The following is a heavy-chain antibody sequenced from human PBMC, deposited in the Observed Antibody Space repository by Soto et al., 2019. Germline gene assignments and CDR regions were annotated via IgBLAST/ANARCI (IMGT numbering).Heavy chain of an antibody. V-gene: IGHV3-9*01. J-gene: IGHJ6*02. Sequence: EVQLVESGGGLVQPGRSLRLSCAASGFTFDDYAMHWVRQAPGKGLEWVSGISWNSGTIVYADSVKGRFTISIDNAKNSLSLQMNSRRGEDTALYYCAKDMRGGSSSSRYYYGLDVWGQGTTVTVSS. D-gene: IGHD6-13*01. CDR2: ISWNSGTI. CDR1: GFTFDDYA. CDR3: AKDMRGGSSSSRYYYGLDV.